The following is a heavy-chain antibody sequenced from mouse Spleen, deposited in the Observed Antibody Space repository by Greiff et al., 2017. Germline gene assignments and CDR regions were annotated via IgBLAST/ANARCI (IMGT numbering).Heavy chain of an antibody. CDR3: ARGVGRGYYFDY. CDR1: GFTFSSYA. D-gene: IGHD4-1*01. J-gene: IGHJ2*01. Sequence: EVMLVESGGGLVKLGGSLKLSCAASGFTFSSYAMSWVRQTPEKRLEWVATISSGGGNTYYPDSVKGRFTISRDNAKNTLYLQMSSLKSEDTAMYYCARGVGRGYYFDYWGQGTTLTVSS. CDR2: ISSGGGNT. V-gene: IGHV5-9*01.